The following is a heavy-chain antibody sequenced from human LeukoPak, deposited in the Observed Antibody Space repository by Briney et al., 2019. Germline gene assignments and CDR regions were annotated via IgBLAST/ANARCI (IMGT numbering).Heavy chain of an antibody. Sequence: SETLSLTCTVSGGSISSSSYYWGWIRQPPGKGLEWIGSIYYSGSTYYNPSLKSRVTISVDTSKNQFSLKLSSVTAADTAVYYCARQGSIAARRSYYYYYMDVWGKGTTVTVSS. CDR1: GGSISSSSYY. V-gene: IGHV4-39*07. CDR2: IYYSGST. CDR3: ARQGSIAARRSYYYYYMDV. D-gene: IGHD6-6*01. J-gene: IGHJ6*03.